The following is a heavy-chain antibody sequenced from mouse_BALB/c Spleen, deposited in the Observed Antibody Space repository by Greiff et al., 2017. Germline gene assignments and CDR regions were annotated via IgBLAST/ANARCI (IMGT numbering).Heavy chain of an antibody. Sequence: EVQGVESGGGLVQPGGSRKLSCAASGFTFSSFGMHWVRQAPEKGLEWVAYISSGSSTIYYADTVKGRFTISRDNPKNTLFLQMTSLRSEDTAMYYCARTGLLRLWDAMDYWGQGTSVTVSS. J-gene: IGHJ4*01. CDR1: GFTFSSFG. CDR2: ISSGSSTI. V-gene: IGHV5-17*02. CDR3: ARTGLLRLWDAMDY. D-gene: IGHD1-2*01.